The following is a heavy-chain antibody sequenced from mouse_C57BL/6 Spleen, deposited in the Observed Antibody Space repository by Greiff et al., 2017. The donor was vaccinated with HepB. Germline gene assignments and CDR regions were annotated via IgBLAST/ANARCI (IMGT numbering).Heavy chain of an antibody. D-gene: IGHD2-4*01. CDR2: ISYDGSN. J-gene: IGHJ2*01. CDR3: ARARDDYDSFDY. Sequence: DVQLVESGPGLVKPSQSLSLTCSVTGYSITSGYYWNWIRQFPGNKLEWMGYISYDGSNNYNPSLKNRISITRDTSKNQFFLKLNSVTTEDTATYYCARARDDYDSFDYWGQGTTLTVSS. V-gene: IGHV3-6*01. CDR1: GYSITSGYY.